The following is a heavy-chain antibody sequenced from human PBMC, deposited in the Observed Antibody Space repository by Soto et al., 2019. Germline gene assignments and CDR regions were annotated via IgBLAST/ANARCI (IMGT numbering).Heavy chain of an antibody. CDR1: GFTLSSYG. J-gene: IGHJ4*02. D-gene: IGHD3-10*01. Sequence: GGSLRLSCAASGFTLSSYGMHWVRQAPGKGLEWVAVISYDGSNKYYADSAKGRFTISRDNSKNTLYLQMNSLRAEDTAVYYCAKDPYYYGSGIDYWGQGTLVTVSS. CDR2: ISYDGSNK. V-gene: IGHV3-30*18. CDR3: AKDPYYYGSGIDY.